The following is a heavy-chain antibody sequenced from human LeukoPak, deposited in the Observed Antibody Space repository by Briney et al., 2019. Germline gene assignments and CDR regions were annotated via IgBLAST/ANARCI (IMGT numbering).Heavy chain of an antibody. D-gene: IGHD2-2*01. CDR2: INPNSGGT. CDR1: GYSFIGYH. CDR3: ARDGGIVAVPAANWFDP. J-gene: IGHJ5*02. V-gene: IGHV1-2*02. Sequence: ASVKVSCKASGYSFIGYHMHWVRQAPGQGLEWMGWINPNSGGTNYAQKFQGRVTMTRDTSIRTAYMELSRLRADDTAVYYCARDGGIVAVPAANWFDPGGQGTLVTVSS.